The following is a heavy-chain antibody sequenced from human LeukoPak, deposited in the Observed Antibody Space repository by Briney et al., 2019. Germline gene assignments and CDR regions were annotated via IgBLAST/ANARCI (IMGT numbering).Heavy chain of an antibody. CDR1: GYTFTGYY. CDR2: INPNSGDT. V-gene: IGHV1-2*02. Sequence: GASVKVSCKASGYTFTGYYMHWVRQTPGQGLEWMGGINPNSGDTNYLQKFQGRVTMTRDTSIATVFMNLSRQGFDDTALYYCARGGYSGFSFDYWGQGTLVTVSS. CDR3: ARGGYSGFSFDY. J-gene: IGHJ4*02. D-gene: IGHD5-12*01.